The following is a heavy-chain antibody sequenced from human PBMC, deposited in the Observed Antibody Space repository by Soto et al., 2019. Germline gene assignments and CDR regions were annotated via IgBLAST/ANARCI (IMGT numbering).Heavy chain of an antibody. D-gene: IGHD5-18*01. CDR2: ISYDGSNK. J-gene: IGHJ6*02. CDR1: GFTFSSYG. CDR3: AKDRGYKHYSYGMDV. V-gene: IGHV3-30*18. Sequence: QVQLVESGGGVVQPGRSLRLSCAASGFTFSSYGMHWVRQAPGKGLEWVAVISYDGSNKYYADSVKGRFTISRDNSKKTLYVQRHSLRAEDTAVYYWAKDRGYKHYSYGMDVWGRGTTVTVSS.